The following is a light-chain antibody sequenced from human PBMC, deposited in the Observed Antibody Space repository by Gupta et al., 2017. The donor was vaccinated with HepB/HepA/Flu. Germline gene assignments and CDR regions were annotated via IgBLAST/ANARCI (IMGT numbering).Light chain of an antibody. CDR1: SVGTKS. CDR3: HVWDRSSEHVV. J-gene: IGLJ2*01. CDR2: DDT. Sequence: SSVLTQPPSVSVTPGKTARIVCGGDSVGTKSVHWYQQKPGQAPVLVVYDDTARPSGIPERFSGSNSGNTATLIISRVEAGDEADYFCHVWDRSSEHVVFGGGTKLTVL. V-gene: IGLV3-21*03.